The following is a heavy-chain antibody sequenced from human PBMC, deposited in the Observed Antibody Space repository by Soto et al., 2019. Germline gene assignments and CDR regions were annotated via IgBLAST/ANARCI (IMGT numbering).Heavy chain of an antibody. J-gene: IGHJ3*01. CDR2: IIPICGTA. Sequence: LTWEACGGTIGCKSRCWLRQEKRKGLEWMGGIIPICGTANYAQKFQGRVTITADESTSTAYMKLSSLRSEDTAVYYCARDFRVQLWYDPRHSRSALDFWGHRTMVTVSS. V-gene: IGHV1-69*01. CDR3: ARDFRVQLWYDPRHSRSALDF. D-gene: IGHD5-18*01. CDR1: GGTIGCKS.